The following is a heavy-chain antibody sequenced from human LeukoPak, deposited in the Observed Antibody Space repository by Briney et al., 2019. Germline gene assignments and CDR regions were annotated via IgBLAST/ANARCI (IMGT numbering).Heavy chain of an antibody. Sequence: GGSLRLSCAASGFTFSSYAMSWVRQAPGKGLEWVSAISGSGGSTYYADSVKGRFTISRDNSKNTLYLQMNSLRAEDTAVYYCAKDREDYGDYPLGGMDVWGQGTTVTVSS. CDR3: AKDREDYGDYPLGGMDV. D-gene: IGHD4-17*01. J-gene: IGHJ6*02. CDR1: GFTFSSYA. V-gene: IGHV3-23*01. CDR2: ISGSGGST.